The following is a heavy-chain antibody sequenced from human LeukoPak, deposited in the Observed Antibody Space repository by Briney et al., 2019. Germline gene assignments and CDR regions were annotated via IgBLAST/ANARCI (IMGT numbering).Heavy chain of an antibody. CDR2: ISGSGGST. CDR3: AREKLYYDYVWGSYRESYYFDY. D-gene: IGHD3-16*02. Sequence: GGSLRLSCAASGVTFISYAMSWVRQAPGKGPEWFSAISGSGGSTYYADSVKGRFTISRDNSKNTLYLQMNSLRAEDTDVYDSAREKLYYDYVWGSYRESYYFDYWGQGTLVTVSS. J-gene: IGHJ4*02. V-gene: IGHV3-23*01. CDR1: GVTFISYA.